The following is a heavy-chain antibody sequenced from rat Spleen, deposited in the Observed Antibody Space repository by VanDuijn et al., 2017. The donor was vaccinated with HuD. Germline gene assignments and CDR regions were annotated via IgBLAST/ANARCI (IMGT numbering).Heavy chain of an antibody. D-gene: IGHD1-1*01. V-gene: IGHV5-19*01. CDR3: ARHRTTVVTWVMDA. J-gene: IGHJ4*01. CDR1: GFSLSNYG. CDR2: ISPSGGST. Sequence: VQLRESGPGLVQPSQTLSLTCTVSGFSLSNYGVIWVRQAPTKGLEWVASISPSGGSTYYRDSVKGRFTISRDNAKSTLYLQMNSLRSEDTATYFCARHRTTVVTWVMDAWGQGVPVTVSS.